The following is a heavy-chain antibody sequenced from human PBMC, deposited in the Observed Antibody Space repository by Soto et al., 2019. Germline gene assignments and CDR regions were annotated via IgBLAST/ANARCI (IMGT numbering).Heavy chain of an antibody. CDR3: ARHHPRTLAALEIPFDF. J-gene: IGHJ4*02. V-gene: IGHV4-61*01. CDR2: TFHSGSA. CDR1: GDSMYSETHS. D-gene: IGHD6-25*01. Sequence: SETLSLTCTVSGDSMYSETHSWSWLRQPPGKGLEWIGFTFHSGSAPYNPSLKSRVTISVDTSKNQLSLKLTSVTAADTAVYFCARHHPRTLAALEIPFDFWGKGTLVTVSS.